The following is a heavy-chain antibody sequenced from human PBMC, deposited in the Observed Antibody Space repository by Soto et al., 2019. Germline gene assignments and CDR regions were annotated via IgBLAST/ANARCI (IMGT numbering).Heavy chain of an antibody. Sequence: EVQLVESGGGLVKPGGSLRLSCAASGFTFSNAWMSWVRQAPGKGLEWAGRIKSKTDGGTTDYAAPVKGRFTISRDDSKNTLYLQMNSLKTEDTAVYYCTTEMATTNYYYGMDVWGQGTTVTVSS. V-gene: IGHV3-15*01. CDR1: GFTFSNAW. D-gene: IGHD5-12*01. J-gene: IGHJ6*02. CDR2: IKSKTDGGTT. CDR3: TTEMATTNYYYGMDV.